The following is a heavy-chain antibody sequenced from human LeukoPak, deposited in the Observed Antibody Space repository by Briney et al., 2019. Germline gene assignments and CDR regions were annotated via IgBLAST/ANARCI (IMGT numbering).Heavy chain of an antibody. D-gene: IGHD2-2*01. CDR1: GGSFSGYY. Sequence: SETPSLTCAVYGGSFSGYYWSWIRQPPGKGLEWIGEINHSGSTNYNPSLKSRVTISVDTSKNQFSLKLSSVTAADTAVYYCARSRREVPAAVTFDYWGQGTLVTVSS. J-gene: IGHJ4*02. CDR2: INHSGST. V-gene: IGHV4-34*01. CDR3: ARSRREVPAAVTFDY.